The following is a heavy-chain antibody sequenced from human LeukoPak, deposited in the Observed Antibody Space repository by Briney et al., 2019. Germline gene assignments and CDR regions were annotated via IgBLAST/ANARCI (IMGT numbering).Heavy chain of an antibody. CDR1: GGSFSGYY. D-gene: IGHD1-14*01. Sequence: PSETLSLTCAVYGGSFSGYYWSWIRQPPGKGLEWIGEINHSGSTNYNPSLKSRVTISVDTSKNQFSLKLSSVTAADTAVYYCARARPPFDCWGQGTLVTVSS. V-gene: IGHV4-34*01. J-gene: IGHJ4*02. CDR3: ARARPPFDC. CDR2: INHSGST.